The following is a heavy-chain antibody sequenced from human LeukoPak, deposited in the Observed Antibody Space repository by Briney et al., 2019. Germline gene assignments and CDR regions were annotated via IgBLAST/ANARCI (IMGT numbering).Heavy chain of an antibody. CDR3: ARDREQVTTVPLDAFDI. D-gene: IGHD4-17*01. CDR1: GFPFRNYW. J-gene: IGHJ3*02. V-gene: IGHV3-7*01. CDR2: IRQERSEK. Sequence: PGGPRRLSCGASGFPFRNYWMSGVRRAPGKGREWVAYIRQERSEKFYVGSVKGRFTISYVDSVKGRFTISRDNAKNSLYLQMNSLRAEDTAVYYCARDREQVTTVPLDAFDIWGQGTMVTVSS.